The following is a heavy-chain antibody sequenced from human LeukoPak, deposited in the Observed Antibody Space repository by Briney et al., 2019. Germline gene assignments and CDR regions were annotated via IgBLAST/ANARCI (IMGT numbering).Heavy chain of an antibody. D-gene: IGHD2-15*01. J-gene: IGHJ1*01. CDR2: ISAYNGNT. CDR3: AIPTLSRYCSGGSCYEH. V-gene: IGHV1-18*01. Sequence: ASVKVSCKASGYTFTSYGISWVRQAPGQGLEWMGWISAYNGNTNYALKLQGRVTMTTDTSTSTAYMELRSLRSDDTAVYYCAIPTLSRYCSGGSCYEHWGQGTLVTVSS. CDR1: GYTFTSYG.